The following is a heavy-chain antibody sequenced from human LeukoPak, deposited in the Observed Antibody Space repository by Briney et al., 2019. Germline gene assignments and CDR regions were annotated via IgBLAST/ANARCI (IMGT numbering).Heavy chain of an antibody. CDR1: GGSISSGGYY. D-gene: IGHD3-22*01. J-gene: IGHJ4*02. CDR2: IYYSGST. Sequence: SGTLSLTCTVSGGSISSGGYYWSWIRQHPGKGLEWGGYIYYSGSTYYNPSLKSRVTISVDTSKNQFFLKRSSVTAADPAVYYCARYYDSSGYFVYWRQGTLVSVPS. V-gene: IGHV4-31*03. CDR3: ARYYDSSGYFVY.